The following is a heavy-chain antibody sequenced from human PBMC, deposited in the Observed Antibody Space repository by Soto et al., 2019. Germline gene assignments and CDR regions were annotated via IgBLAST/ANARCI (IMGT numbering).Heavy chain of an antibody. CDR1: GGSISSYY. Sequence: SETLSLTCSVSGGSISSYYWNWVRQPPGKAPEWIGYIYYNGSTNYNPSLKSRVTISVDTSKNQFSLKLSSVTAADTAVYFCARSVVRSSWDGNWLYPCGQGTLVTVSA. D-gene: IGHD6-13*01. CDR3: ARSVVRSSWDGNWLYP. CDR2: IYYNGST. J-gene: IGHJ5*02. V-gene: IGHV4-59*01.